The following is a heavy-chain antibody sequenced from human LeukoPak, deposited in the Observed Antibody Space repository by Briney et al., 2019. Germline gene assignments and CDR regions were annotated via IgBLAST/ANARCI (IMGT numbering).Heavy chain of an antibody. J-gene: IGHJ4*02. CDR3: VITRASREE. CDR1: GGSISSGSYY. D-gene: IGHD3-10*01. CDR2: IYTSGST. V-gene: IGHV4-61*02. Sequence: PSETLSLTCTVSGGSISSGSYYWSWIRQPAGKGLEWIGRIYTSGSTNYNPSLKSRVTISVDTSKNQFSLKLSSVTAADTAVYYCVITRASREEWGQGTLVTVSS.